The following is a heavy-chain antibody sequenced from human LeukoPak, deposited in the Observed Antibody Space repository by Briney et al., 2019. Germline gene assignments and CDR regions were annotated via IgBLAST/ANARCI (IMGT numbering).Heavy chain of an antibody. CDR1: GYTFTSYG. CDR3: ARGWSYDDFDY. Sequence: EASVTVSCKASGYTFTSYGMSWVRQAPGQGLEWMGWISAYNGNTNYAQKLQGRVTMTTDTSTSTAYMELRSLRSDDTAVYYCARGWSYDDFDYWGQGTLVTVSS. D-gene: IGHD2-15*01. J-gene: IGHJ4*02. V-gene: IGHV1-18*04. CDR2: ISAYNGNT.